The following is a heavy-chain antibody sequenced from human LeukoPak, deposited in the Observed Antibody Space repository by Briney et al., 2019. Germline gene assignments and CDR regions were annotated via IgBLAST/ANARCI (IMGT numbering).Heavy chain of an antibody. D-gene: IGHD6-19*01. J-gene: IGHJ4*02. CDR3: AKSLYSSGWPNYFDY. V-gene: IGHV3-23*01. CDR1: GFTFSIYA. CDR2: ISGSGGST. Sequence: AGGSLRLSCAASGFTFSIYAMSWVRQAPGKGLEWVSAISGSGGSTYYADSVKGRFTISRDNSKNTLYLQMNSLRAEDTAVYYCAKSLYSSGWPNYFDYWGQGTLVTVSS.